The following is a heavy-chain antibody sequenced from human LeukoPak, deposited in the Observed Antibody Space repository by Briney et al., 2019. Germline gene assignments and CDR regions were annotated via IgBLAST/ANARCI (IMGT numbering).Heavy chain of an antibody. J-gene: IGHJ2*01. CDR3: AKGPITMVRGVIGYFDL. D-gene: IGHD3-10*01. V-gene: IGHV3-11*01. CDR1: GFTFSDFY. CDR2: IGTSGSNI. Sequence: GGSLRLSCAASGFTFSDFYMSWIRQAPGKGLEWVSYIGTSGSNIYYGDSVKGQFTISRDNAKNSLYLQMNSLRAEDTAVYYCAKGPITMVRGVIGYFDLWGRGTLVTVSS.